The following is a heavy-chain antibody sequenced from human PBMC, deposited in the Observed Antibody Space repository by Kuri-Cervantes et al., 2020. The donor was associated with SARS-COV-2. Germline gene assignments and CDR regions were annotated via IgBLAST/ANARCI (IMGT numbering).Heavy chain of an antibody. CDR2: IWYDGSNK. D-gene: IGHD6-19*01. CDR1: GFTFSSYG. J-gene: IGHJ4*02. V-gene: IGHV3-33*08. Sequence: LSLTCAASGFTFSSYGMHWVRQAPGKGLEWVAVIWYDGSNKYYADSVKGRFTISRDNSKNTLYLQMNSLRAEDTAVYYCARSSGWYFDYWGQGTLVTVSS. CDR3: ARSSGWYFDY.